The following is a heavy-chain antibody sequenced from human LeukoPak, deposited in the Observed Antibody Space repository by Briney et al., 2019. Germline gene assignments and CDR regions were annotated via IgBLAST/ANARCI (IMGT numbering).Heavy chain of an antibody. D-gene: IGHD3-22*01. CDR3: AREFDYYDSSGPRNWFDP. CDR2: IYYSGST. J-gene: IGHJ5*02. Sequence: TSQTLSLTCTVSGGSISSGDYYWSWIRQPPGKGLEWIGYIYYSGSTYYNPSLKSRVTISVDTSENQFSLKLSSVTAADTAVYYCAREFDYYDSSGPRNWFDPWGQGTLVTVSS. CDR1: GGSISSGDYY. V-gene: IGHV4-30-4*08.